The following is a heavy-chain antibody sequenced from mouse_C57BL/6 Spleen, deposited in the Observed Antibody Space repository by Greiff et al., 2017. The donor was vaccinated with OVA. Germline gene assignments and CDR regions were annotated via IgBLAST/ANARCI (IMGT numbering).Heavy chain of an antibody. D-gene: IGHD1-1*01. J-gene: IGHJ2*01. CDR3: TEPYGYFDY. CDR1: GFTFSNYW. V-gene: IGHV6-3*01. Sequence: EVQGVESGGGLVQPGGSMKLSCVASGFTFSNYWMNWVRQSPEKGLEWVAQIRLKSDNYATHYAESVKGRFTISRDDSKSSVYLQMNNLRAEDTGIYYCTEPYGYFDYWGQGTTLTVSS. CDR2: IRLKSDNYAT.